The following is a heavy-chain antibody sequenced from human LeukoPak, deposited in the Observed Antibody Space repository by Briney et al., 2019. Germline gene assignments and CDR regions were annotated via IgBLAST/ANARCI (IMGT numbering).Heavy chain of an antibody. D-gene: IGHD4-17*01. Sequence: GGSLRLSCVGSGFTFSSYHMNWVRQAPGKGLEWVSYISSSSSTIYYADSVKGRFTISRDNAKNSLYLQMNSLRAEDTAVYYCARVRGDYGDYFDYWGQGTLVTVSS. CDR2: ISSSSSTI. J-gene: IGHJ4*02. CDR1: GFTFSSYH. CDR3: ARVRGDYGDYFDY. V-gene: IGHV3-48*01.